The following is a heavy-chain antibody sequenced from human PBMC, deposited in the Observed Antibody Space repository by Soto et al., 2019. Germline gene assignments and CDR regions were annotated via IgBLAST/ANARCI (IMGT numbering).Heavy chain of an antibody. CDR3: ARYCSSTSCYAFDI. J-gene: IGHJ3*02. CDR2: ISSSSITI. V-gene: IGHV3-48*01. Sequence: PGGSLRLSCAASGFTFSSYSMNWVRQAPGKGLEWVSYISSSSITIYYADSVKGRFTISRDNAKNSLYLQMNSLRAEDTAVYYCARYCSSTSCYAFDIWGQGTMVTVSS. CDR1: GFTFSSYS. D-gene: IGHD2-2*01.